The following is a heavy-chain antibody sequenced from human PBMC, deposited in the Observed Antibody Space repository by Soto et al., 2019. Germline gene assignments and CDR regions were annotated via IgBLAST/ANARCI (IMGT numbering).Heavy chain of an antibody. CDR3: ARRQLAVAVSPWFDP. Sequence: QVTLKESGPVLVKPTETLTLRCTVSGLSITDSEMGVSWIRQPPGQPLAWLAHIYSSGEKSYRTFLKSRLAIAKDTSKSQIVLTMTNMDPADTATYYCARRQLAVAVSPWFDPWGQGIPVTVSS. CDR1: GLSITDSEMG. CDR2: IYSSGEK. D-gene: IGHD6-13*01. J-gene: IGHJ5*02. V-gene: IGHV2-26*01.